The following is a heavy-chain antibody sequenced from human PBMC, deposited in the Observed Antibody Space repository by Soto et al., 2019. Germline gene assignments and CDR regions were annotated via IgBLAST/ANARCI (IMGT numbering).Heavy chain of an antibody. CDR3: ARLNWSGPYYYYGMDV. J-gene: IGHJ6*02. Sequence: ASVKVSCKASGYTFTSYGISWVRQAPGQGLEWMGWISAYNGNTNYAQKLQGRVTMTTDTSTSTAYMELRSLRSDDTAVYYCARLNWSGPYYYYGMDVWGQGTTVTVSS. D-gene: IGHD3-3*01. CDR2: ISAYNGNT. CDR1: GYTFTSYG. V-gene: IGHV1-18*04.